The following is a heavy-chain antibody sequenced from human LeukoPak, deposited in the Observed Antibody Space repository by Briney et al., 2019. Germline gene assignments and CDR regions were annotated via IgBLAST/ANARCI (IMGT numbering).Heavy chain of an antibody. CDR3: ARDYRYYDSSGPSGY. Sequence: GGSLRLSCAASGFTFSSYGMHWVRQAPGKGLEWVAVISYDGSNKYYADSVKGRFTISRDNSKNTLYLQMNSLRAEDTAVYYCARDYRYYDSSGPSGYWGQGTLVTVSS. D-gene: IGHD3-22*01. CDR2: ISYDGSNK. V-gene: IGHV3-30*03. CDR1: GFTFSSYG. J-gene: IGHJ4*02.